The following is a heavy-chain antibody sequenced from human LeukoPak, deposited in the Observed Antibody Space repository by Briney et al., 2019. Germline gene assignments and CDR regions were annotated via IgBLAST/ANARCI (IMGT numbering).Heavy chain of an antibody. Sequence: GGSLRLSRAASRFTFSDAWITWGRQAAGKGLEWVGRIQSKSAGGTTDYAAPVKGKFTISRDDSKNRLDLQMNSLKAEDTAVYYCTTPPDWGQGTLVAVSS. V-gene: IGHV3-15*01. CDR2: IQSKSAGGTT. CDR1: RFTFSDAW. CDR3: TTPPD. J-gene: IGHJ4*02.